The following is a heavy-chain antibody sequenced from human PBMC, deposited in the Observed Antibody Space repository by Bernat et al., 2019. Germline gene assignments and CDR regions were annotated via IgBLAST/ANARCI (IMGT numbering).Heavy chain of an antibody. CDR3: AILTIAAAGTASFDY. V-gene: IGHV3-21*01. CDR2: ISSSSSYI. J-gene: IGHJ4*02. Sequence: EVQLVESGGGLVQPGGSLKLSCAASGFTFSSYSMNWVRQAPGKGLEWVSSISSSSSYIYYADSVKGRFTISRDNAKNSLYLQMNSLRAEDTAVYYCAILTIAAAGTASFDYWGQGTLVTVSS. CDR1: GFTFSSYS. D-gene: IGHD6-13*01.